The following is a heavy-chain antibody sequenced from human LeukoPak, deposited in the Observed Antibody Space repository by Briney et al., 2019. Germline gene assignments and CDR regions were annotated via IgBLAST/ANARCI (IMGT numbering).Heavy chain of an antibody. V-gene: IGHV3-23*01. Sequence: GGSLRPSCAASGFTFSSYAMSWVRQAPGNGLEWVSAISGSGGSTHYADSVKGRFTISRDKSENTLYLQMNSLRAEDTAVYYCAKGVGSSSWYKFDCWGQGTLVTVSS. J-gene: IGHJ4*02. CDR2: ISGSGGST. D-gene: IGHD6-13*01. CDR3: AKGVGSSSWYKFDC. CDR1: GFTFSSYA.